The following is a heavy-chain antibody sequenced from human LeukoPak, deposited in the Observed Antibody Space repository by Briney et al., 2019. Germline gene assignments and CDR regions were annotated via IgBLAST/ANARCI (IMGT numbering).Heavy chain of an antibody. CDR3: AREGYRGNSDAFDL. CDR1: GFTLSSFE. V-gene: IGHV3-48*03. CDR2: MSSSGGTI. D-gene: IGHD4-23*01. Sequence: HPGGSLRLSCAASGFTLSSFEMNWVRQAPRKGLEWVSYMSSSGGTIYYIDSVKGRFTISRDNAKNSLYLQMNSLRVEDTALYYCAREGYRGNSDAFDLWGQGTMVTVSS. J-gene: IGHJ3*01.